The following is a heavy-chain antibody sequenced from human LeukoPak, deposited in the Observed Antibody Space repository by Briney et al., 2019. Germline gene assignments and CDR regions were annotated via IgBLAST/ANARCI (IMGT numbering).Heavy chain of an antibody. J-gene: IGHJ4*02. D-gene: IGHD3-9*01. CDR3: TRVGHIDEGIDH. Sequence: PGGSLRLSCVASGFPFSSYWMTWVRQAPGKGLEWVANIKQDGSKKSYVDSVKGRFTISRDNAKNSLYLQMNSLRAEDTAIYYCTRVGHIDEGIDHWGQGTLVTVSS. V-gene: IGHV3-7*04. CDR1: GFPFSSYW. CDR2: IKQDGSKK.